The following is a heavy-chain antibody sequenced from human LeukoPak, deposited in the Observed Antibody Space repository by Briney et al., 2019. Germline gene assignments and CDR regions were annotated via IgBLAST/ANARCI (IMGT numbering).Heavy chain of an antibody. CDR1: GFSFSGHW. CDR3: ARGPNSNWSGLDF. J-gene: IGHJ4*02. V-gene: IGHV3-74*01. CDR2: ISPTGSTT. Sequence: GGSLRLSCTASGFSFSGHWMDWARQLPGKGLVWVSRISPTGSTTSYADSVKGRFTVSRDNAKNTLYLQVNNLRAEDTAVYYCARGPNSNWSGLDFWGQGTLLTVSS. D-gene: IGHD6-6*01.